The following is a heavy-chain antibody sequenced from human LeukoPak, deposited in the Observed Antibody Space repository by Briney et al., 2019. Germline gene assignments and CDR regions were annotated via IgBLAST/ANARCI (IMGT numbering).Heavy chain of an antibody. V-gene: IGHV1-24*01. Sequence: GASVKVSCKVSGYTLTELSMHWVRQAPGRGFEWMGGLDPGDGERIYAQKFQGRVTMSEDTSTDTAYMELSSLESADTAVYYCATDYYGSGSYYTLGYWGPGTLVTVPS. CDR3: ATDYYGSGSYYTLGY. J-gene: IGHJ4*02. CDR2: LDPGDGER. D-gene: IGHD3-10*01. CDR1: GYTLTELS.